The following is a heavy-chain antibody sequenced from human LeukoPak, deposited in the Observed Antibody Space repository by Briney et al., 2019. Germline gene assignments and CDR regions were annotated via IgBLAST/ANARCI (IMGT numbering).Heavy chain of an antibody. CDR2: ISGSGGST. D-gene: IGHD3-10*01. J-gene: IGHJ4*02. V-gene: IGHV3-23*01. CDR1: RFTFSSYA. CDR3: AKDYYYGSGNFDY. Sequence: GGSLRLSCAASRFTFSSYAMSWVRQAPGKGLEWVSAISGSGGSTYYADSVKGRFTISRDNSKNTLYLQMNSLRAEDTAVYYCAKDYYYGSGNFDYWGQGTLVTVSS.